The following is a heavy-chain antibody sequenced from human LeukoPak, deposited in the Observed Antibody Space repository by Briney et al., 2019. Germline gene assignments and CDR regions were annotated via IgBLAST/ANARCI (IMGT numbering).Heavy chain of an antibody. CDR2: MNPNSGNT. J-gene: IGHJ4*02. CDR1: GYTFTSYD. Sequence: ASVKVSCKASGYTFTSYDINWVRQATGQGLEWMGRMNPNSGNTGYAQKFQGRVTMTRNTSISTAYMELSSLRSEDTAVYYCARINVPPPVGSKELRYFDWQYYFDYWGQGTLVTVSS. D-gene: IGHD3-9*01. V-gene: IGHV1-8*01. CDR3: ARINVPPPVGSKELRYFDWQYYFDY.